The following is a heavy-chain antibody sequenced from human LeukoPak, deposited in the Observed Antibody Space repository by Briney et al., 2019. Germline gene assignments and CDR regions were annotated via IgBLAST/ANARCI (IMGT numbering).Heavy chain of an antibody. D-gene: IGHD3-3*01. V-gene: IGHV4-4*09. CDR2: IYTSGST. Sequence: SETLSLTCTVSGGSISSYYWSWIRQPPGKGLEWIGCIYTSGSTNYNPSLKSRVTISVDTSKNQFSLKLSSVTAADTAVYYCARLAYSITIFGVLDPWGQGTLVTVSS. CDR3: ARLAYSITIFGVLDP. CDR1: GGSISSYY. J-gene: IGHJ5*02.